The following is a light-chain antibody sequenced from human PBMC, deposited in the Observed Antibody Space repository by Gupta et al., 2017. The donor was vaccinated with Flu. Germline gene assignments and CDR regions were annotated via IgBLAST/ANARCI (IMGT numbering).Light chain of an antibody. CDR2: GAS. Sequence: PTFLSASVGDRVTITCRASQGSSNYLNWYQKKPGQAPKLLIYGASRRESGVPSRFSGSGSGTDFFLSISRLHPEDFAIYYCQQRNSSPFTFGQGTKVEIK. V-gene: IGKV1-39*01. CDR3: QQRNSSPFT. CDR1: QGSSNY. J-gene: IGKJ2*01.